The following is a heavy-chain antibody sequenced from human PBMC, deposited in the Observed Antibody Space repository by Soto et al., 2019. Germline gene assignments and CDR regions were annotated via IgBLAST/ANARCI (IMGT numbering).Heavy chain of an antibody. D-gene: IGHD3-3*01. J-gene: IGHJ4*02. CDR2: ILYVGSNK. V-gene: IGHV3-30*15. CDR3: ARITNYEFDY. Sequence: QVQLVESGGGVVQPGRSLRLSCVASGFTFSNYAMHWVRQAPGKGLEWVAVILYVGSNKYYADSVKGRFTISRDNSKNTLYLQMSSLRAADTALYYCARITNYEFDYWGQGTLVTVSS. CDR1: GFTFSNYA.